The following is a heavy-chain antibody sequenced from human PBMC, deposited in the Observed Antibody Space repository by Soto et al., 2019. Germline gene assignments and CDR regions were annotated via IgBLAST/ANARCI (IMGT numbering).Heavy chain of an antibody. CDR2: INPNSGGT. J-gene: IGHJ6*02. CDR3: AVSGTSYYYYGMDF. CDR1: GYTFTGYY. Sequence: ASVKVSCKASGYTFTGYYMHWVRQAPGQGLEWMGWINPNSGGTNYAQKFQGWVTMTRDTSISTAYMELSRLRSDDTAVYYCAVSGTSYYYYGMDFRAQRTTVTVSS. D-gene: IGHD1-1*01. V-gene: IGHV1-2*04.